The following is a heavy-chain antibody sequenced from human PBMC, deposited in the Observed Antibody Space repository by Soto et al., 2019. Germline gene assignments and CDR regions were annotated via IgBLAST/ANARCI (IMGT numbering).Heavy chain of an antibody. D-gene: IGHD2-21*01. J-gene: IGHJ4*02. CDR2: INPSDGDT. Sequence: QVQLVQSGAEVKKPGASVTVSCKASGYTFNSYYLHWVRQATGQGLDWMGLINPSDGDTNYAQKFQGRVTMTRDSSTSTVYLELSGLTSDDSAVYFCARDDVRGDSTFDYWGQGTLVTVS. CDR1: GYTFNSYY. CDR3: ARDDVRGDSTFDY. V-gene: IGHV1-46*02.